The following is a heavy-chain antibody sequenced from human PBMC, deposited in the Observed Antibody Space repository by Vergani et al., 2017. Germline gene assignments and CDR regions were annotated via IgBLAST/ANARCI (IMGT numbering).Heavy chain of an antibody. CDR1: GFTFSSYW. V-gene: IGHV3-7*01. CDR3: ARYYYDSSGYYYGGFDY. Sequence: EVQLVESGGGLVQPGGSLRLSCAASGFTFSSYWMHWVRQAPGKGLEWVANIKQDGSEKYYVDSVKGRFTISRDNAKNSLYLQMNSLRAEDTAVYYCARYYYDSSGYYYGGFDYWGQGILVTVSS. J-gene: IGHJ4*02. CDR2: IKQDGSEK. D-gene: IGHD3-22*01.